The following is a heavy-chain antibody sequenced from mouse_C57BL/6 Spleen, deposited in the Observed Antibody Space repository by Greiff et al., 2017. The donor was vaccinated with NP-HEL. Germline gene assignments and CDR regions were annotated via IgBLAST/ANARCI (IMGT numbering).Heavy chain of an antibody. CDR1: GYTFTSYW. Sequence: QVQLQQSGAELVKPGASVKLSCKASGYTFTSYWMHWVKQRPGQGLEWIGMIHPNSGSTNYNEKFKSKATLTVDKSSSTAYMQLSSLTSEDSAVYYCARGENSGRGFAYWGQGTLVTVSA. D-gene: IGHD2-13*01. CDR3: ARGENSGRGFAY. V-gene: IGHV1-64*01. J-gene: IGHJ3*01. CDR2: IHPNSGST.